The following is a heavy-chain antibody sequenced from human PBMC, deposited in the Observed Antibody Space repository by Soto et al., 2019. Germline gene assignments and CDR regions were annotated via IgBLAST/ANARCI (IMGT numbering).Heavy chain of an antibody. Sequence: GGSLRLSCAASGFTFSDYYMNWIRQAPGKGLEWVSYISSSGSTIYYADSVKGRFTISRDNAMNSLYLQMNSLRAEDTAVYYCARDFGDIVTTDWSYFDYWGQGTLVTVSS. V-gene: IGHV3-11*01. J-gene: IGHJ4*02. D-gene: IGHD5-12*01. CDR2: ISSSGSTI. CDR3: ARDFGDIVTTDWSYFDY. CDR1: GFTFSDYY.